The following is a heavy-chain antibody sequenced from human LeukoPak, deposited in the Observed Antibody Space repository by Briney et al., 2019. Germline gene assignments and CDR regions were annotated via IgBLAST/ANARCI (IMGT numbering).Heavy chain of an antibody. J-gene: IGHJ5*02. D-gene: IGHD6-13*01. Sequence: HGASVKVSCKASGYTFTSYGISWVRQAPGQGLEWMGWISAYNGNTNYAQKLQGRVTMTTDTSTSTAYMELRSLRSDDTAVYYCARGIAAAGTRYPNWFDPWGQGTLVTVSS. V-gene: IGHV1-18*01. CDR2: ISAYNGNT. CDR3: ARGIAAAGTRYPNWFDP. CDR1: GYTFTSYG.